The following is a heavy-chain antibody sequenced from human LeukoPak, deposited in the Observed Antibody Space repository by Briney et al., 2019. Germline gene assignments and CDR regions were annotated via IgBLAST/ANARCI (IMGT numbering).Heavy chain of an antibody. CDR3: ARVGGGRYCSTTSCYMRGWFDP. J-gene: IGHJ5*02. D-gene: IGHD2-2*02. V-gene: IGHV1-69*13. CDR2: IIPIFGTA. CDR1: RGTFSSYS. Sequence: SVKVSCKASRGTFSSYSISWVRQAPGQGLEWMGGIIPIFGTANYAQKFQGRVTITADEFTSTAYMELSSLRSEDTAVYYCARVGGGRYCSTTSCYMRGWFDPWGQGTLVTVSS.